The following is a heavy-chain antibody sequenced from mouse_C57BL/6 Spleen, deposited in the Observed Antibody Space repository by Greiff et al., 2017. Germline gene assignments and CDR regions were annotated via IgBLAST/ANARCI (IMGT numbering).Heavy chain of an antibody. CDR1: GFTFSSYA. V-gene: IGHV5-4*03. Sequence: EVKLMESGGGLVKPGGSLKLSCAASGFTFSSYAMSWVRQTPEKRLEWVATISDGGSYIYYPDNVKGRFTISRDNAKNNLYLQMSHLKSEDTAMYYCARGGGRYSSGFDYWGQGTTLTVSS. CDR3: ARGGGRYSSGFDY. D-gene: IGHD3-2*02. CDR2: ISDGGSYI. J-gene: IGHJ2*01.